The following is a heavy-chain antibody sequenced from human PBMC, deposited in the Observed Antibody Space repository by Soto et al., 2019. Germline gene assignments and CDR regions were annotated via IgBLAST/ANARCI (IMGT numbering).Heavy chain of an antibody. J-gene: IGHJ4*02. V-gene: IGHV3-23*01. D-gene: IGHD1-1*01. Sequence: GGSLRLSCAASGFAFSSYAMSWVRQAPGKGLEWVSAISGSGGSTYYADSVKGRFTISRDNSKNTLYLQMNSLRAEDTAVYYCAKDRGSGPEVDYWGQGTLVTVSP. CDR3: AKDRGSGPEVDY. CDR2: ISGSGGST. CDR1: GFAFSSYA.